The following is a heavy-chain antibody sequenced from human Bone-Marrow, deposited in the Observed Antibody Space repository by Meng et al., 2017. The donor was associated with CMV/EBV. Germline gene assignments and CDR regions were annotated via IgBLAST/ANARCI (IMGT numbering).Heavy chain of an antibody. D-gene: IGHD3-3*01. CDR3: ARDRRFQFYGMDV. J-gene: IGHJ6*02. V-gene: IGHV1-69*05. Sequence: SVKVSSKASAGTFSSYAISWVRQAPGQGLVWMGGSIPIFGTANYAQKFQGRVTITTDESTSTAYMELSSLRSEDTAADYCARDRRFQFYGMDVWGQGTTVTVSS. CDR2: SIPIFGTA. CDR1: AGTFSSYA.